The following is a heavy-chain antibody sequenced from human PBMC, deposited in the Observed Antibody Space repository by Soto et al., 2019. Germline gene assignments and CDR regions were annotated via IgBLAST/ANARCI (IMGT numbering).Heavy chain of an antibody. CDR1: GFTFTNYA. V-gene: IGHV3-23*01. Sequence: PGGSLRLSCAASGFTFTNYAMTWVRQTPGKGLEWVSGISASVGLKYYADSVRGRFTVSRDNSKNILYLQMDNLRDEDTALYYCARAVEAPSGCLDAWGQGTQVTVSS. CDR3: ARAVEAPSGCLDA. J-gene: IGHJ5*02. CDR2: ISASVGLK. D-gene: IGHD2-15*01.